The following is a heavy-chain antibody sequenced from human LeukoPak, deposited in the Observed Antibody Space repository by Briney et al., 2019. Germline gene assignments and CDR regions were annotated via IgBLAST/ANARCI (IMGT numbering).Heavy chain of an antibody. Sequence: GGSLILSCAASGSTFSRYAMSWVRQAPGKGLDWVSVISGSGGTIYYADSVKGRFTISRDNSKQTLYLQINSLRAEDTALYYCAKDSGVTYYNFYHYMDVWGKGTTVTVSS. CDR2: ISGSGGTI. V-gene: IGHV3-23*01. CDR3: AKDSGVTYYNFYHYMDV. D-gene: IGHD1-26*01. J-gene: IGHJ6*03. CDR1: GSTFSRYA.